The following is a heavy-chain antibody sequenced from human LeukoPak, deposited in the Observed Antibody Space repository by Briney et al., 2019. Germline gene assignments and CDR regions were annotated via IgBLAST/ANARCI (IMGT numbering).Heavy chain of an antibody. CDR2: ISGSGGST. V-gene: IGHV3-23*01. D-gene: IGHD6-19*01. CDR3: AKLQGIAVAGSGY. J-gene: IGHJ4*02. CDR1: GFTFSSYA. Sequence: GGSLRLSCAASGFTFSSYAMSWVRQAPGKGLEWVSAISGSGGSTYYADSVKGRFTISRDNSKNTLYLQMNCLRAEDTAVYYCAKLQGIAVAGSGYWGQGTLVTVSS.